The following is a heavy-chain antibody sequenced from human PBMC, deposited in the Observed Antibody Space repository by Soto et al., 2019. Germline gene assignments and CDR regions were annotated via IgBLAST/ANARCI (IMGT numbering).Heavy chain of an antibody. CDR3: ARDSHGYFDY. CDR1: GFTFSSYS. V-gene: IGHV3-21*01. CDR2: ISSSSSYI. J-gene: IGHJ4*02. Sequence: EVQLVESGGGLVKPGGSPRLSCAASGFTFSSYSMNWVRQAPGKGLEWVSSISSSSSYIYYADSVKGRFTISRDNAKNSLYLQMNSLRAEDTAVYYCARDSHGYFDYWGQGTLVTVSS.